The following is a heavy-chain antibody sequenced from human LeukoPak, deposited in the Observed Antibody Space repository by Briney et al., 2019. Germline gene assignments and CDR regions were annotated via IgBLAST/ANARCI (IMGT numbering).Heavy chain of an antibody. J-gene: IGHJ6*03. CDR2: VSGADGTT. V-gene: IGHV3-23*01. D-gene: IGHD6-19*01. Sequence: GGSLRLSCAASKFTFRKYAMSWVRQAPGKGLEWVSAVSGADGTTDYADSVRGRFTISRDNAKNSLYLQMNSLRAEDTAVYYCARHLQQWLDGHQYYYMDVWGKGTTVTVSS. CDR3: ARHLQQWLDGHQYYYMDV. CDR1: KFTFRKYA.